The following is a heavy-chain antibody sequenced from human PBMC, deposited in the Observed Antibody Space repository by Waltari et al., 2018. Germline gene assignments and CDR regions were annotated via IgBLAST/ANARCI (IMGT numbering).Heavy chain of an antibody. CDR2: IRYDGSNK. J-gene: IGHJ4*02. V-gene: IGHV3-30*02. D-gene: IGHD6-19*01. CDR3: AKDQPLHGAVAGSGDY. CDR1: GFTFSSYG. Sequence: QVQLVESGGGVVQPGGSLRLSCAASGFTFSSYGMHWVRQAPGKGLEWVAFIRYDGSNKYYADSWKGRFTISRDNSKNTLYLQMNSLRAEDTAVYYCAKDQPLHGAVAGSGDYWGQGTLVTVSS.